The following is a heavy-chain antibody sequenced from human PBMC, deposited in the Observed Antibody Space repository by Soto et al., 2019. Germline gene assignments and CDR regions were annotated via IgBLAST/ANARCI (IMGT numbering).Heavy chain of an antibody. Sequence: PGGSLRLSCAASGFTFSSYTMNWVRQAPGKGLEWVSYISTTSTSITYADSVKGRFTISRDNAKSSLYLQMNSLGAEDTAVYYCARGARTPNYYYYGLDVWGQGTTVTVSS. CDR2: ISTTSTSI. CDR3: ARGARTPNYYYYGLDV. J-gene: IGHJ6*02. V-gene: IGHV3-48*01. CDR1: GFTFSSYT.